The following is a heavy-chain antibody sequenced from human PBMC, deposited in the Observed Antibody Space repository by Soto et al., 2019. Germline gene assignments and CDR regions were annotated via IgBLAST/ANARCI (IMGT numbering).Heavy chain of an antibody. CDR1: GFTFSTYT. Sequence: EVHLVESGGGLVKPGGSLRLSCAASGFTFSTYTMSWVRQAPGKGLEWVSSITGSSDSIYYADSLKGRFTISRDNAKNSLVLQMSRLRAEDTAVYYCARGSVIATFSWGQGTLVTVSS. V-gene: IGHV3-21*01. CDR2: ITGSSDSI. CDR3: ARGSVIATFS. D-gene: IGHD2-21*01. J-gene: IGHJ5*02.